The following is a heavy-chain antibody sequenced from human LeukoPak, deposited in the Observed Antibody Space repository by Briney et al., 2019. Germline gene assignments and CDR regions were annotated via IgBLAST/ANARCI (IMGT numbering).Heavy chain of an antibody. CDR3: AKRGVTIFGVVIGDAFDI. V-gene: IGHV3-23*01. CDR1: GFTFSSYA. D-gene: IGHD3-3*01. Sequence: GGSLRLSRAASGFTFSSYAMSWVRQAPGKGLEWVSAISGSGGSTYYADSVKGRFTISRDNSKNTLYLQMNSLRAEDTAVYYCAKRGVTIFGVVIGDAFDIWGQGTMVTVSS. J-gene: IGHJ3*02. CDR2: ISGSGGST.